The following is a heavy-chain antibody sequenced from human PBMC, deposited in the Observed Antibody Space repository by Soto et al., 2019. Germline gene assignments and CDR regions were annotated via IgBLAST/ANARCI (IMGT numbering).Heavy chain of an antibody. CDR1: GGLFSSYA. D-gene: IGHD3-22*01. J-gene: IGHJ4*02. Sequence: QEQLVQSGAEVKKPGSSVKVSCKASGGLFSSYAISWVRQAPGQGLEWMGGIIPVFSTTYYAQKFQGRVTITADESTNTAYMELSSQRSEDTAMDYCARGGRGYVWFNEFWGQGSLVTVSS. CDR2: IIPVFSTT. V-gene: IGHV1-69*01. CDR3: ARGGRGYVWFNEF.